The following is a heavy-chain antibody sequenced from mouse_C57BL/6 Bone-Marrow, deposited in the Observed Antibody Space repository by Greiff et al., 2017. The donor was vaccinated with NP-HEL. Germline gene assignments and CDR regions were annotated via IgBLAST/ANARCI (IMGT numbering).Heavy chain of an antibody. J-gene: IGHJ3*01. CDR2: IYPRSGNT. D-gene: IGHD2-5*01. V-gene: IGHV1-81*01. Sequence: QVQLKQSGAELARPGASVKLSCKASGYTFTSYGISWVKQRTGQGLEWIGEIYPRSGNTYYNEKFKGKATLTADKSSSTAYMELRSLTSEDSAVYFCARYYSNSWFACWGQGTLVTVSA. CDR1: GYTFTSYG. CDR3: ARYYSNSWFAC.